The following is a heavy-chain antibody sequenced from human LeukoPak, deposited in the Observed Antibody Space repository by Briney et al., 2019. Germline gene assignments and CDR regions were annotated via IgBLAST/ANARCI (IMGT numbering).Heavy chain of an antibody. CDR2: ISGSGGST. CDR1: GFTFSSYA. J-gene: IGHJ5*02. V-gene: IGHV3-23*01. CDR3: ARLGPPHCSSTSCFSWFDP. D-gene: IGHD2-2*01. Sequence: PGGSLRLSCAASGFTFSSYAMSWVRQAPGKGLEWVSAISGSGGSTYYADSVKGRFTISRDNSKNTLYLQMNSLRAEDTAVYYCARLGPPHCSSTSCFSWFDPWGQGTLVTVSS.